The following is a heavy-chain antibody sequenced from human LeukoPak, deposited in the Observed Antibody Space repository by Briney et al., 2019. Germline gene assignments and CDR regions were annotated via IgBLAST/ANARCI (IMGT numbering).Heavy chain of an antibody. CDR2: ISSSGSTI. Sequence: PGGSLRLSCAAPGFTFSSYEMNWVRQAPGKGLEWVSYISSSGSTIYYADSVKGRFTISRDNAKNSLYLQMNSLRAEDTAVYYCARETGENAFDIWGQGTMVTVSS. D-gene: IGHD7-27*01. V-gene: IGHV3-48*03. CDR1: GFTFSSYE. CDR3: ARETGENAFDI. J-gene: IGHJ3*02.